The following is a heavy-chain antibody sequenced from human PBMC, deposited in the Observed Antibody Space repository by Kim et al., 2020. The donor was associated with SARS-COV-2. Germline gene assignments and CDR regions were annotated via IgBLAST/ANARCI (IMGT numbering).Heavy chain of an antibody. J-gene: IGHJ6*02. V-gene: IGHV3-11*05. Sequence: GGSLRLSCAASGFTFSDYYMSWIRQAPGKGLEWVSYISSSSSYTNYADSVKGRFTISRDNAKNSLYLQMNSLRAEDTAVYYCARAPYGSGSYYLVHGMDVWGQGTTVTVSS. D-gene: IGHD3-10*01. CDR3: ARAPYGSGSYYLVHGMDV. CDR2: ISSSSSYT. CDR1: GFTFSDYY.